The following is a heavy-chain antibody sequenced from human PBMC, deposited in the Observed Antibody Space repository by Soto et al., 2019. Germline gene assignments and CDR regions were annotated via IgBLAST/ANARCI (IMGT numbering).Heavy chain of an antibody. Sequence: QVQLVQSGAEVKKPEASVRVSCKASGYTFTSPDVYWVRQTTGQGLELMGWTNPNTGNTVYAQKFQGRVIMTRNTSISTAYMELSSLRSEDTAVYYCARGSNHCSGGSCYSDWFDPWGQGTPVNVSS. D-gene: IGHD2-15*01. CDR2: TNPNTGNT. CDR3: ARGSNHCSGGSCYSDWFDP. CDR1: GYTFTSPD. J-gene: IGHJ5*02. V-gene: IGHV1-8*01.